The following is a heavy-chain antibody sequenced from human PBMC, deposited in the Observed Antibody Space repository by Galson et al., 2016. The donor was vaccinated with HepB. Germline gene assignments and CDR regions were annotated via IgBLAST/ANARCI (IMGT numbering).Heavy chain of an antibody. Sequence: SLRLSCAASGFTFSTYAMGWARQAPGKGLEWVSGISGSSEAIYYADSVKSRFTISRDNSKNALYLQMNSLRAEDTAVYYCATRLRAPANWGQGAQVTVSS. CDR3: ATRLRAPAN. D-gene: IGHD1-26*01. CDR2: ISGSSEAI. V-gene: IGHV3-23*01. J-gene: IGHJ4*02. CDR1: GFTFSTYA.